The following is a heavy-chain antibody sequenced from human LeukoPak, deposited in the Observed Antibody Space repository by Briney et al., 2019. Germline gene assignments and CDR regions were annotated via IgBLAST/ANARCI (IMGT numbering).Heavy chain of an antibody. V-gene: IGHV3-21*01. Sequence: GGSLRLSCAASGFTFSNYNMNWVRQAPGKGLEWISSISSSDSYIYYADSVKGRFTISRDNAKNSLYLQMNSLRAEDTAVYYCAREMTTVTAPYYYYMDVWGKGTTATVSS. CDR2: ISSSDSYI. CDR3: AREMTTVTAPYYYYMDV. CDR1: GFTFSNYN. J-gene: IGHJ6*03. D-gene: IGHD4-17*01.